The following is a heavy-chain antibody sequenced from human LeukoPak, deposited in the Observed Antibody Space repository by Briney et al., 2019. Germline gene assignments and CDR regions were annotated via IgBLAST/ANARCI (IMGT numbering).Heavy chain of an antibody. CDR1: GFPFSSYA. D-gene: IGHD6-13*01. V-gene: IGHV3-23*01. Sequence: GGSLRLSCAASGFPFSSYAMSWVRQAPGKGLEWVSAISGSGDSTYYADSVKGRFTISRDNSKSTLYLQMNSLRAEDTAVYYCAKDIAAAADYYYYYMDVWGKGTTVTVSS. J-gene: IGHJ6*03. CDR3: AKDIAAAADYYYYYMDV. CDR2: ISGSGDST.